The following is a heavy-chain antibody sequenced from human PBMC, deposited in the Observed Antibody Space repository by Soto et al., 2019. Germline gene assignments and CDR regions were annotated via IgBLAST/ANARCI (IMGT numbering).Heavy chain of an antibody. CDR1: GGSISSGGYY. CDR2: IYYSGST. V-gene: IGHV4-31*02. CDR3: ARGTVGATGGYYYYGMDV. D-gene: IGHD1-26*01. J-gene: IGHJ6*02. Sequence: PSETLSFTCTVSGGSISSGGYYWSWIRQHPGKGLEWIGYIYYSGSTYYNPSLKSRVTISVDTSKNQFSLKLSSVTAADTAVYYCARGTVGATGGYYYYGMDVWGQGTTVTVSS.